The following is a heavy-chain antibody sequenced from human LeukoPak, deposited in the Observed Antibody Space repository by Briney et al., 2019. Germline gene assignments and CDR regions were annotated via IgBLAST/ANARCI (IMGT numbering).Heavy chain of an antibody. J-gene: IGHJ4*02. CDR3: ARVLKGRYGSGSYGDY. Sequence: GGSLRLSCAASGFTVSSNYMSWVRQAPGKGLEWVSVIYSGGSTYYADSVKGRFTISRDNAKNSLYLQMNSLRAEDTAVYYCARVLKGRYGSGSYGDYWGQGTLVTVSS. CDR2: IYSGGST. V-gene: IGHV3-53*01. D-gene: IGHD3-10*01. CDR1: GFTVSSNY.